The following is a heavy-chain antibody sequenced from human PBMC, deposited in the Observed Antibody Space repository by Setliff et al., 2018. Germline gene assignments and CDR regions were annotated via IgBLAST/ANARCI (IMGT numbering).Heavy chain of an antibody. V-gene: IGHV4-59*01. CDR3: ARDQFSSGWYGPPESYFDC. D-gene: IGHD6-19*01. CDR1: GDSISGYF. Sequence: PSETLSLTCIASGDSISGYFWSWIRQAPGKGLEWIGYIQKRGSTTTKYNPSLGSRISMSIDTSKNQFSLQLSSVSDGDTAVYYCARDQFSSGWYGPPESYFDCWGQGTQVTVSS. J-gene: IGHJ4*02. CDR2: IQKRGSTTT.